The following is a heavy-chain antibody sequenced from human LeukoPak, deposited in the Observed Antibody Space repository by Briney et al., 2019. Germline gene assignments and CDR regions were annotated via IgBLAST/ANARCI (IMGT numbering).Heavy chain of an antibody. V-gene: IGHV1-69*01. Sequence: SVKVSCKASGGTFSSYAISWVRQAPGQGLEWMGGIIPIFGTANYAQKFQGRVTITADESTSTAYMELSSLRSEDTAVYYCARARGYCSGGSCYSAHFDYWGQGALVTVSS. CDR3: ARARGYCSGGSCYSAHFDY. D-gene: IGHD2-15*01. CDR2: IIPIFGTA. J-gene: IGHJ4*02. CDR1: GGTFSSYA.